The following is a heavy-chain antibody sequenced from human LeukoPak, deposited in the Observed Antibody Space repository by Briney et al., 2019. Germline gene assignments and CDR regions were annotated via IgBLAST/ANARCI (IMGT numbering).Heavy chain of an antibody. J-gene: IGHJ1*01. D-gene: IGHD6-19*01. CDR2: IYPGDSDT. CDR1: GYSFTSYW. Sequence: GESLKISCKGSGYSFTSYWIGWVRRMPGKGLEWMGIIYPGDSDTRYSPSFQGQVTISADKSISTAYLQWSSLKASDTAMYYCARQSIAVAGTKYFQHWGQGTLVTVSS. CDR3: ARQSIAVAGTKYFQH. V-gene: IGHV5-51*01.